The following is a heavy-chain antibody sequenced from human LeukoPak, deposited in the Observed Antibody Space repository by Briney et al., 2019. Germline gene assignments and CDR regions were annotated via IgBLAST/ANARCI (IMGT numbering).Heavy chain of an antibody. CDR3: ARGSGYYDSRGTVSWFDP. V-gene: IGHV4-31*03. Sequence: SQTLSLTCTVSNGSMNSGGYYWSWIRQHPGKGLEWIGSIYYFGNTYYNPSLKSRVITSVDTSKNQFSLKMSPVTAADTAVYYCARGSGYYDSRGTVSWFDPWGQGTLVTVSS. D-gene: IGHD3-22*01. CDR1: NGSMNSGGYY. CDR2: IYYFGNT. J-gene: IGHJ5*02.